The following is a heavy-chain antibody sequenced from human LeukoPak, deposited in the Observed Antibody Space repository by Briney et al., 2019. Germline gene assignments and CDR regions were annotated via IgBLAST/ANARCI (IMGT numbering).Heavy chain of an antibody. V-gene: IGHV3-23*01. J-gene: IGHJ4*02. Sequence: GGSLRLSCAASGFTFSSYAMSWVRQAPGKGLEWVSAISGSGGSTYYADSVKGRFTISRDNSKNTLYLQMNSLRAEDTAVYYCATLFDSSGYYGLFDYWGQGTLVTVSS. CDR3: ATLFDSSGYYGLFDY. CDR1: GFTFSSYA. CDR2: ISGSGGST. D-gene: IGHD3-22*01.